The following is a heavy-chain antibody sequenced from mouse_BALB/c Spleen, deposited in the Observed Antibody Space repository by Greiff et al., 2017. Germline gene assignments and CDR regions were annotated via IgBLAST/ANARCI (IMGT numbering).Heavy chain of an antibody. Sequence: QVQLKESGAELAKPGASVKMSCKASGYTFTSYWMHWVKQRPGQGLEWIGYINPSTGYTEYNQKFKDKATLTADKSSSTAYMQLSSLTSEDSAVYYCARRGGGLPWFAYWGQGTLVTVSA. CDR3: ARRGGGLPWFAY. J-gene: IGHJ3*01. D-gene: IGHD2-1*01. V-gene: IGHV1-7*01. CDR2: INPSTGYT. CDR1: GYTFTSYW.